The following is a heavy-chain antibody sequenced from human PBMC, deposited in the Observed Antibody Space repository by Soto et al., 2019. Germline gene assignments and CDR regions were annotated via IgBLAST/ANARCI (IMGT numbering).Heavy chain of an antibody. CDR3: ARVRDWFDP. Sequence: KTSETLSLTCAVYGGSFSGYYWNWIRQPPGKGLEWIGEIDHSGYTNYNPSLKSRVTISVDTSKNQFSLRLTSVHAAHTAVYYCARVRDWFDPWGQGTLVTVSS. D-gene: IGHD3-3*01. V-gene: IGHV4-34*01. CDR1: GGSFSGYY. J-gene: IGHJ5*02. CDR2: IDHSGYT.